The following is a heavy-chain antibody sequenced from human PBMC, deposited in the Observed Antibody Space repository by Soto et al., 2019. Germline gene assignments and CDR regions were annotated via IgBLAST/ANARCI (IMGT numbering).Heavy chain of an antibody. J-gene: IGHJ6*02. V-gene: IGHV3-7*01. CDR2: IKQDGSEK. CDR1: GFTFSSHW. D-gene: IGHD2-15*01. Sequence: EVQLVESGGGLVQPGGSLRLSCAASGFTFSSHWMSWVRQAPGKGLEWVANIKQDGSEKYYVDSVKGRFTISRDNAKNSLYLEMNSLRAEETAVYYCASGPSVVVVAATPYYYCGTDVWGQGTTVNVSS. CDR3: ASGPSVVVVAATPYYYCGTDV.